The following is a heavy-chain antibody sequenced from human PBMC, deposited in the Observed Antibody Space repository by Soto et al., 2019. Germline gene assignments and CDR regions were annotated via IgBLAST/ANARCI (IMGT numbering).Heavy chain of an antibody. D-gene: IGHD2-2*02. V-gene: IGHV3-23*01. CDR1: GFTFSSYA. CDR2: ISGSGGST. CDR3: ASLYCSSTSCYKLGLGYYFDY. J-gene: IGHJ4*02. Sequence: RRLSCAASGFTFSSYAMSWVRQAPGKGLEWVSAISGSGGSTYYADSVKGRFTISRDNSKNTLYLQMNSLRAEDTAVYYCASLYCSSTSCYKLGLGYYFDYWGQGTLVTVSS.